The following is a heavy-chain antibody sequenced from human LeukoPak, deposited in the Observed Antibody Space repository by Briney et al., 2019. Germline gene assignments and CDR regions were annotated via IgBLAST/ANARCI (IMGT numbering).Heavy chain of an antibody. CDR1: GFSFSSYG. CDR2: ISYDGKNI. Sequence: PGGSLRLSCAAFGFSFSSYGFHWVRQAPGKGLEWVSAISYDGKNIHYTDSVKGRFTISRDNSRNTVYLQVNSLRVEDTAVYYCAKTYSRESGYDFFFHYWGQGTRVTVSS. CDR3: AKTYSRESGYDFFFHY. J-gene: IGHJ4*02. D-gene: IGHD5-12*01. V-gene: IGHV3-33*06.